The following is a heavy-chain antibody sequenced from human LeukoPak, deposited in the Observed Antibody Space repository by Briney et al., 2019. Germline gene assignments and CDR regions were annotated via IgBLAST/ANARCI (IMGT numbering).Heavy chain of an antibody. D-gene: IGHD4-17*01. Sequence: SGTLSLTCTVSGGSISSSSYYWGWIRQPPGKGLEWIGSIYYSGSTYYNPSLKSRVTISVDTSKNQFSLKLSSVTAADTAVYYCARLLTVTTLDAFDIWGKGTMVTVSS. J-gene: IGHJ3*02. CDR1: GGSISSSSYY. CDR3: ARLLTVTTLDAFDI. CDR2: IYYSGST. V-gene: IGHV4-39*01.